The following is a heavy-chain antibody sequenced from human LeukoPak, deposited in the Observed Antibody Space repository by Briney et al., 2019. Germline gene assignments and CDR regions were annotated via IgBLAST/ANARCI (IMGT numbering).Heavy chain of an antibody. D-gene: IGHD2-21*02. J-gene: IGHJ1*01. CDR3: ARGYCGGDCYGD. Sequence: GGSLRLSCAASGFSFCNYAMNWVRQAPGKGLEWVSSIDGSSSHIYYADSVKGRFTISRDNTKSSLYLQMNSLRAEDMAVYYCARGYCGGDCYGDWGQGTLVTVSS. V-gene: IGHV3-21*01. CDR1: GFSFCNYA. CDR2: IDGSSSHI.